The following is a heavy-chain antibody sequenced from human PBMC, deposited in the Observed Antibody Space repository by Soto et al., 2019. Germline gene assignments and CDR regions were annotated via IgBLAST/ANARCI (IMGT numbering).Heavy chain of an antibody. V-gene: IGHV3-33*01. CDR2: IWYDGSNK. CDR1: GFTFSSYG. Sequence: QVHLVESGGGVVQPGRSLRLSCAASGFTFSSYGMHWVRQAPGKGLEWVAVIWYDGSNKYYADSVKGRFTISRDNSKNTLYMQMNCLRAEDTAVYYCARDARYYDILGGMDVWGQGTTVTVSS. J-gene: IGHJ6*02. D-gene: IGHD3-9*01. CDR3: ARDARYYDILGGMDV.